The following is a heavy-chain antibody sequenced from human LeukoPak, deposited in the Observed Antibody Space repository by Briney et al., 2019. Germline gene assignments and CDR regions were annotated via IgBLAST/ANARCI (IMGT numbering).Heavy chain of an antibody. J-gene: IGHJ4*02. CDR2: IKKDGSEK. CDR3: ARDLTYYDFWSGDIFGGEYYFDY. Sequence: GGSLRLSCAASGFTFSSYWMSWVRQAPGKGLEWVANIKKDGSEKYYVDSVKGRFTISRDNAKNSLYLQMNSLRAEDTAVYYCARDLTYYDFWSGDIFGGEYYFDYWGQGTLVTVSS. CDR1: GFTFSSYW. V-gene: IGHV3-7*01. D-gene: IGHD3-3*01.